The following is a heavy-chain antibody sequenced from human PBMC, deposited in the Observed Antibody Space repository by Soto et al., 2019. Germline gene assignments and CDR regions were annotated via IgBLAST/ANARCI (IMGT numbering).Heavy chain of an antibody. V-gene: IGHV4-39*01. Sequence: SETLSLTCTVSGGSISSSSYYWGWIRQPPGKGLEWIGSIYYSGSTYYNPSLKSRVTISVDTSKNQFSLKLSSVTAADTAVYYCARHNYMVREEGGLDYWGQGTLVTVSS. CDR3: ARHNYMVREEGGLDY. CDR2: IYYSGST. J-gene: IGHJ4*02. D-gene: IGHD3-10*01. CDR1: GGSISSSSYY.